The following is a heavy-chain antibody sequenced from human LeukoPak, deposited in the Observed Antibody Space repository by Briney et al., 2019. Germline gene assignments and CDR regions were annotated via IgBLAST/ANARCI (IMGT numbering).Heavy chain of an antibody. CDR2: ISGSGGST. CDR3: AKGKAYYDILSSFDY. CDR1: GFTFSSYA. V-gene: IGHV3-23*01. J-gene: IGHJ4*02. D-gene: IGHD3-9*01. Sequence: GGSLRLSCAASGFTFSSYAMSWVRQAPGKGLEWVSAISGSGGSTYYADSVKGRSTISRDNSKNTLYLQMNSLRAEDTAVYYCAKGKAYYDILSSFDYWGQGTWSPSPQ.